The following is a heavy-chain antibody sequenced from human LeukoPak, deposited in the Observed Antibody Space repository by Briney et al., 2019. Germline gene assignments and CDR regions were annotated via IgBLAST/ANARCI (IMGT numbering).Heavy chain of an antibody. CDR3: AKGPKQQLVGSRGHYFDS. D-gene: IGHD6-13*01. J-gene: IGHJ4*02. CDR1: GFTFTSHG. V-gene: IGHV3-30*02. CDR2: IRYDGSNK. Sequence: PGGSLRLSCAASGFTFTSHGMHWVRQAPGKGLEWVAHIRYDGSNKYYADSVKGRFTISRDNSKNTLHLQMNSLRAEDTAVYYCAKGPKQQLVGSRGHYFDSWGQGTLVTVSS.